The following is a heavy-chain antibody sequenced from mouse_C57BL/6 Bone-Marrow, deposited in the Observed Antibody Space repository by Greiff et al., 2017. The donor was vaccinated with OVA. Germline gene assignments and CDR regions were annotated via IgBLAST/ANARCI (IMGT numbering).Heavy chain of an antibody. CDR1: GFNIKDDY. CDR3: TTYDYYAMDD. J-gene: IGHJ4*01. V-gene: IGHV14-4*01. Sequence: EVQLQQSGAELVRPGASVKLSCTASGFNIKDDYMHWVKQRPEQGLEWIGWIDPENGDTEYASKFQGKATITADTSSNTAYLQLSSLTSEDTAVYYCTTYDYYAMDDWGQGTSVTVSS. D-gene: IGHD1-1*02. CDR2: IDPENGDT.